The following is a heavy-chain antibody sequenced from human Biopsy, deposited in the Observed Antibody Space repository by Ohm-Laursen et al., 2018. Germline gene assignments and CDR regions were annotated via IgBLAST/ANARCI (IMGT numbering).Heavy chain of an antibody. J-gene: IGHJ4*02. D-gene: IGHD3-10*01. CDR3: ARDGAGSYHDY. CDR2: ISGSGTTI. V-gene: IGHV3-11*01. CDR1: GFTFSDYY. Sequence: SLRLSCAASGFTFSDYYMSRIRQAPGKGLEWLSYISGSGTTIFYADSVKGRFTVPRDNAKNSLYLQMNSLTVEDTAVYYCARDGAGSYHDYWGQGTLVTVSS.